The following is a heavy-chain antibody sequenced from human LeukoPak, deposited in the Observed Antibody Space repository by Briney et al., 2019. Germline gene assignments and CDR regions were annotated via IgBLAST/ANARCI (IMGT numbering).Heavy chain of an antibody. J-gene: IGHJ3*02. CDR1: GFTFSSYG. D-gene: IGHD3-3*01. CDR3: AKDYYDFWSGYYLDAFDI. CDR2: IRYDGSNK. Sequence: GGSLRLSCAASGFTFSSYGMHWVRQAPGKGLEWVAFIRYDGSNKYYADSVKGRFTISRDNSKNTLYLQMNSLRAEDTAVYYCAKDYYDFWSGYYLDAFDIWGKGTMVTVSS. V-gene: IGHV3-30*02.